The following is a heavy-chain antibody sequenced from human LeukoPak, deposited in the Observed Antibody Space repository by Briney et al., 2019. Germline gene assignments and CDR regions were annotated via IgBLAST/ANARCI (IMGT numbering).Heavy chain of an antibody. CDR3: ARGPGGGSYSDAFDI. D-gene: IGHD1-26*01. CDR1: GFTFSSNW. Sequence: GSLRLSCAASGFTFSSNWMHWVRQGPGKGLEWIAYIFYSGSTSYNTSLKSRVVISMNTSRNQLSLKLSSVTAADTAVYYCARGPGGGSYSDAFDIWGQGTMVSVSS. CDR2: IFYSGST. V-gene: IGHV4-59*12. J-gene: IGHJ3*02.